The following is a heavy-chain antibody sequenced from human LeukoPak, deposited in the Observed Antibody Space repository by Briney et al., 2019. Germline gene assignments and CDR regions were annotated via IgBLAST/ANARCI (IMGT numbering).Heavy chain of an antibody. J-gene: IGHJ4*02. V-gene: IGHV4-61*02. CDR1: GGSISGGSYY. D-gene: IGHD3-22*01. CDR2: IYTSGST. Sequence: SQTLSLTCTVSGGSISGGSYYWSWNRQPAGKGLEWIGRIYTSGSTNYNPSLKSRVTISVDTSKNQFSLKLSSVTAADTAVYYCAGERKGDSSGYYFDYWGQGTLVTVSS. CDR3: AGERKGDSSGYYFDY.